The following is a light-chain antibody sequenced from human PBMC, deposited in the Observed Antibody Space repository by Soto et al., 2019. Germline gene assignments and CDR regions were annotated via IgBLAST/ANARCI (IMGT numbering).Light chain of an antibody. CDR3: QQYNSWPPYN. CDR1: QSVSSN. CDR2: DAS. V-gene: IGKV3-15*01. Sequence: EIVMTQSPATLSVSPGERVTLSCRASQSVSSNLAWYQQKPGQAPRLLIYDASTRSTGIPARFSGSGSGTDFTLTISSLQSEDFAVHDGQQYNSWPPYNVGQGTKLESK. J-gene: IGKJ2*01.